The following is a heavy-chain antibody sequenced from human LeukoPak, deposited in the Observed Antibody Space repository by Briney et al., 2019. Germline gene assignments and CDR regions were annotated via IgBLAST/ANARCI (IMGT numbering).Heavy chain of an antibody. CDR3: ARVECSSTSCYPSGFDY. J-gene: IGHJ4*02. Sequence: GASVKVSCKASGYTFTSYGISWVRQAPGQGLEWMGWISAYNGNTNYAQKLQGRVTMTTDTSTSTAYMELRSLRSDDTAVYYCARVECSSTSCYPSGFDYWGQGTLVTVSS. V-gene: IGHV1-18*01. CDR2: ISAYNGNT. CDR1: GYTFTSYG. D-gene: IGHD2-2*01.